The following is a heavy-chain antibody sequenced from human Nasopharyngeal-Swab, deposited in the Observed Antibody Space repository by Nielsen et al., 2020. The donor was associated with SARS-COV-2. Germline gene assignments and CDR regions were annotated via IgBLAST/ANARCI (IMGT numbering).Heavy chain of an antibody. D-gene: IGHD3-22*01. Sequence: GASLNISCAASGFTFDDSAMHLVRPAPGKGLGRVSGISWNSGSIGSADSVKGRFTISRDNAKNSLYLQMNSLRAEDTALYYCAKAGGYPRGLWYFDLWGRGTLVTGAS. J-gene: IGHJ2*01. CDR2: ISWNSGSI. V-gene: IGHV3-9*01. CDR1: GFTFDDSA. CDR3: AKAGGYPRGLWYFDL.